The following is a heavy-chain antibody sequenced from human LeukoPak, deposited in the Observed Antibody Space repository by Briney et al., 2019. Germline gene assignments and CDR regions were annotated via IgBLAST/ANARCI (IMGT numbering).Heavy chain of an antibody. D-gene: IGHD3-22*01. Sequence: GGSLRLSCATSGFTFSSYAMSWVRQAPGKGLEWVSVISGSSTIYYADSVKGRFTISRDNAKNSLYLQMNSLRAEDTAVYYCARAGYDSSGYYYGEDYFDYWGQGTLVTVSS. J-gene: IGHJ4*02. V-gene: IGHV3-48*01. CDR2: ISGSSTI. CDR3: ARAGYDSSGYYYGEDYFDY. CDR1: GFTFSSYA.